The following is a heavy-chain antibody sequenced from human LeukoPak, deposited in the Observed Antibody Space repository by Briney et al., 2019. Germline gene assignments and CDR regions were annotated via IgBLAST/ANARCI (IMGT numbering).Heavy chain of an antibody. CDR3: ARELQLGYCSGGSCYSSSHFDY. CDR2: VYYSGST. D-gene: IGHD2-15*01. Sequence: PSETLSLTCAVYGGSFSGYYWSWIRQPPGKGLQWIGYVYYSGSTNYNPSLKSRVTISVDTSKNQFSLKLSSVTAADTAVYYCARELQLGYCSGGSCYSSSHFDYWGQGTLVTVSS. V-gene: IGHV4-59*12. CDR1: GGSFSGYY. J-gene: IGHJ4*02.